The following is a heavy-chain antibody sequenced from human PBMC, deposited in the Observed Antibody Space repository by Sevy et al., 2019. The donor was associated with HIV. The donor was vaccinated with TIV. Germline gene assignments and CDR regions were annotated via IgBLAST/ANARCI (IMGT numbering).Heavy chain of an antibody. Sequence: GGSLKLSCAASGFTFSSYSMNWVRQAPGKGLEWVSSISSSSSYIYYADSVKGRFTISRDNAKNSLYLQMNSLRAEDTAVYYCARDHGAVAGPRYPMDVWAKGPRSPSP. CDR2: ISSSSSYI. CDR3: ARDHGAVAGPRYPMDV. J-gene: IGHJ6*02. CDR1: GFTFSSYS. V-gene: IGHV3-21*01. D-gene: IGHD6-19*01.